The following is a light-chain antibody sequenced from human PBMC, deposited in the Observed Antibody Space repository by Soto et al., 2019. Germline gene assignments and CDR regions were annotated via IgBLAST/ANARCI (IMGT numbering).Light chain of an antibody. Sequence: DVQMTRWPSSLSASVGDGVTITGLASQRVSAFLNWYQQKPGEAPKLLIFDVSVLESGVPSRFSASGSETDFTLSITSLQPEDFATYYCQQTYSPPLTFGPGTKVDIK. CDR2: DVS. CDR1: QRVSAF. V-gene: IGKV1-39*01. CDR3: QQTYSPPLT. J-gene: IGKJ3*01.